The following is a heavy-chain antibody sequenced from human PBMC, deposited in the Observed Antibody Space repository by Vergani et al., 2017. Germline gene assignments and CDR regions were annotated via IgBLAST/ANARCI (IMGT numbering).Heavy chain of an antibody. CDR1: GAYVNSYY. D-gene: IGHD3-10*01. CDR3: ARSRIYDGAGSPDY. J-gene: IGHJ4*02. V-gene: IGHV4-59*02. Sequence: QVKLQESGPGLVKPSETLSLTCTVSGAYVNSYYWSWIRQPPGKGLEWMGYVSFRGDTLYDPSVKGRMTISLNTSSNQFSLYLTSVTAADTAVYYCARSRIYDGAGSPDYRGQGTLVTVSS. CDR2: VSFRGDT.